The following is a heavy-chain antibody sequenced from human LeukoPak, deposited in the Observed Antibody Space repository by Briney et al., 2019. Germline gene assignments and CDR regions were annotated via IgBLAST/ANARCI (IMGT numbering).Heavy chain of an antibody. V-gene: IGHV3-23*01. CDR2: ISGSGDNT. CDR1: GFTFSSYA. Sequence: PGGSLRLSCAASGFTFSSYAMSWVRQAPGKGLEWVSGISGSGDNTYYADSVKGRFTISRDNSKNTLYLQMNSLRAEDTAVYYCAKDFPGGEAVNDYWGQGTLVTVSS. J-gene: IGHJ4*02. D-gene: IGHD6-19*01. CDR3: AKDFPGGEAVNDY.